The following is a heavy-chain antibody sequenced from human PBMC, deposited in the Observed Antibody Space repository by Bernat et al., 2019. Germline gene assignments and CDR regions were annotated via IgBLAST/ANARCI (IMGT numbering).Heavy chain of an antibody. CDR2: IWYDGSNK. CDR3: ASGAQGSGWEYYYYYGMDV. CDR1: GFTFSSYG. J-gene: IGHJ6*02. D-gene: IGHD6-19*01. Sequence: QVQLVESGGGVVQPGRSLRLSCAASGFTFSSYGMHWVRQAPGKGLEWVAVIWYDGSNKYYADSVKGRFTISRDNSKNTLYLQMNSLRAEDTAVYYCASGAQGSGWEYYYYYGMDVWGQGTTVTVSS. V-gene: IGHV3-33*01.